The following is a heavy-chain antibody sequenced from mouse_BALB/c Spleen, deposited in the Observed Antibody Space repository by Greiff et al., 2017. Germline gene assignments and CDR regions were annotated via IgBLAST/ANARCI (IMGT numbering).Heavy chain of an antibody. CDR2: INPYNDGT. Sequence: EVQLQQSGPELVKPGASVKMSCKASGYTFTSYVMHWVKQKPGQGLEWVGYINPYNDGTKYNEKFKGKATLTSDKSSSTAYMELSSLTSEDSAVYYCARDYYGSSFYYAMDYWGQGTSVTVSS. V-gene: IGHV1-14*01. J-gene: IGHJ4*01. CDR1: GYTFTSYV. D-gene: IGHD1-1*01. CDR3: ARDYYGSSFYYAMDY.